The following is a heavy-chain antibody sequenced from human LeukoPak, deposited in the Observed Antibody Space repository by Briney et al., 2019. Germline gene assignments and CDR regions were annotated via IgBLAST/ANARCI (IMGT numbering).Heavy chain of an antibody. CDR1: GFTFSSYW. J-gene: IGHJ4*02. CDR3: ASRGSRSPAPFDY. D-gene: IGHD3-10*01. CDR2: INSDGSST. Sequence: PGGSLRLSCAASGFTFSSYWMHWVRQAPGKGLVWVSRINSDGSSTSYADSVKGRFTISRDNAKNTLYLQMNSLRAEDTAAYYCASRGSRSPAPFDYWGQGTLVTVSS. V-gene: IGHV3-74*01.